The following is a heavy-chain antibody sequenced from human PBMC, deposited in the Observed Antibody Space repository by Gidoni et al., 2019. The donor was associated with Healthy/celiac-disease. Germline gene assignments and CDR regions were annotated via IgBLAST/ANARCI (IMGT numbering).Heavy chain of an antibody. D-gene: IGHD6-13*01. Sequence: QVQLVESGGGVVQPGRSLRLSCAASGFTFSSYGMHWVRQAPGKGLEWVAVIWYDGSNKYYADSVKGRFTISRDNSKNTLYLQMNSLRAEDTAVYYCARAFSGIAAAGTGIDYWGQGTLVTVSS. CDR2: IWYDGSNK. V-gene: IGHV3-33*01. CDR1: GFTFSSYG. CDR3: ARAFSGIAAAGTGIDY. J-gene: IGHJ4*02.